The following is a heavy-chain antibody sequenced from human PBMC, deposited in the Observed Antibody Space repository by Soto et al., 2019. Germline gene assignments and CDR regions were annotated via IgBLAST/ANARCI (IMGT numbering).Heavy chain of an antibody. J-gene: IGHJ4*02. CDR1: GFTFSSYV. Sequence: QVQLVESGGGVVQPGRSLRLACAASGFTFSSYVMHWVRQAPGKGLEWVAVIWYDGSKKLYADSVKGRFTISRDNAKKTLFLQLNSLGAEDPAVYYCVRQRWLRPPLDYWGQGTLVTVSS. CDR2: IWYDGSKK. V-gene: IGHV3-33*01. D-gene: IGHD6-19*01. CDR3: VRQRWLRPPLDY.